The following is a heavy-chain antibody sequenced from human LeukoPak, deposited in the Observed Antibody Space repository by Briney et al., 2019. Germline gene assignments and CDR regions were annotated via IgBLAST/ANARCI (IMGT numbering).Heavy chain of an antibody. Sequence: GASVKVSCKASGGTFSSYAISWVRQAPGQGLEWMGGIIPIFGTANYAQKFQGRVTITADKSTSTAYMELSSLRSEDTAVYYCARDLPQDGDGTGDAFDIWGQGTMVTVSS. CDR1: GGTFSSYA. CDR2: IIPIFGTA. J-gene: IGHJ3*02. D-gene: IGHD2-21*02. CDR3: ARDLPQDGDGTGDAFDI. V-gene: IGHV1-69*06.